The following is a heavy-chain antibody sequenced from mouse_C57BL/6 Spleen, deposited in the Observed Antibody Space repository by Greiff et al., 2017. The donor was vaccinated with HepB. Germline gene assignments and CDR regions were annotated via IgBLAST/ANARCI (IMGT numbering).Heavy chain of an antibody. V-gene: IGHV1-62-2*01. CDR3: ARHEGGPSFDGSFFDY. Sequence: QVQLQQSGAELVKPGASVKLSCKASGYTFTEYTIHWVKQRSGQGLEWIGWFYPGSGSIKYNEKFKDKATLTADKSSSTVYMELSRLTSEDSAVYFCARHEGGPSFDGSFFDYWGQGTTLTVSS. CDR2: FYPGSGSI. D-gene: IGHD2-3*01. CDR1: GYTFTEYT. J-gene: IGHJ2*01.